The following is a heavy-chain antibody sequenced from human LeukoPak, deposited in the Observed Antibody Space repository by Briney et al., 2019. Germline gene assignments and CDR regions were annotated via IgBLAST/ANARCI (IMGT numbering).Heavy chain of an antibody. CDR1: GYTFTSYY. J-gene: IGHJ4*02. D-gene: IGHD5-18*01. V-gene: IGHV1-46*01. CDR3: AGESPGRTATTKFDY. Sequence: GASVKVSCKASGYTFTSYYMHWVRQAPGQGLEWMGIINPSGGSTSYAQKFQGRVTMTRDTSTSTVYMELSSLRSEDTAVYYCAGESPGRTATTKFDYWGQGTLVTVSS. CDR2: INPSGGST.